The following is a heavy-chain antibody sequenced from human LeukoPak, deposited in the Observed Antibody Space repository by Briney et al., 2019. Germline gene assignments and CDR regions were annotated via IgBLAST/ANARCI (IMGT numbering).Heavy chain of an antibody. CDR1: GYAFTVHG. Sequence: VASVKVSCKSSGYAFTVHGISWVRQAPGQGLEWMGWISPYNGQTKFAQKFQGRVTLTIDTYRSIVYMEVKSLRSDDTAVYYCARDHTGETFLDAFDIWGQGTMVTVAS. J-gene: IGHJ3*02. V-gene: IGHV1-18*01. CDR3: ARDHTGETFLDAFDI. CDR2: ISPYNGQT. D-gene: IGHD1-1*01.